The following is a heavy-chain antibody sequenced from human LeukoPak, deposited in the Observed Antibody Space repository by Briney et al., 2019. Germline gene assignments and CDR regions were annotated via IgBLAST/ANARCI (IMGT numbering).Heavy chain of an antibody. Sequence: GASVKVSCKASGYTFTSYGISWVRQAPGQGLEWMGWISAYNGNTNYAQKLQGRVTMTTDTSTSTAYMELRSLRSDDTAVYYCARAGYSSGHKSYHFDYWGQGTLVTVSS. CDR3: ARAGYSSGHKSYHFDY. V-gene: IGHV1-18*01. CDR2: ISAYNGNT. D-gene: IGHD6-19*01. CDR1: GYTFTSYG. J-gene: IGHJ4*02.